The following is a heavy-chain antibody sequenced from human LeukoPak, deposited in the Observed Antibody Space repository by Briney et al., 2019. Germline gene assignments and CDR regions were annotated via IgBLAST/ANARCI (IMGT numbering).Heavy chain of an antibody. CDR1: GGSISGYY. D-gene: IGHD1-26*01. J-gene: IGHJ4*02. CDR2: IYTSGTT. Sequence: SETLSLTRTVSGGSISGYYWNWIRQPAGKELEWIGRIYTSGTTHDNPSLRSRVTMSVDTSNNQVSLKLASVTAADTAVYYCARQDSKVGAYTGPYYFDYWGQGILVTVSS. CDR3: ARQDSKVGAYTGPYYFDY. V-gene: IGHV4-4*07.